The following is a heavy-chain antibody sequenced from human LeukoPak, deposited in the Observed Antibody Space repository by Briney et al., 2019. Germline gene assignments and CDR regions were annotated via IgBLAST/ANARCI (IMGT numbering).Heavy chain of an antibody. CDR1: GFTFSSYG. CDR3: ARGGYSSSWTVDV. J-gene: IGHJ6*02. D-gene: IGHD6-13*01. CDR2: IWYDGSNK. Sequence: GGSLRLSCAASGFTFSSYGMHWVRQAPGKGLEWVAVIWYDGSNKYYADSVKGRFTISGDNSKNTLYLQMNSLRAEDTAVYYCARGGYSSSWTVDVWGQGTTVTVSS. V-gene: IGHV3-33*01.